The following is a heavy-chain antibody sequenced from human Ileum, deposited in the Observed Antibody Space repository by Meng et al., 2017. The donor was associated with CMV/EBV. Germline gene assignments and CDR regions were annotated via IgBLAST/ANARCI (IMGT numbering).Heavy chain of an antibody. Sequence: GESLKISCSGSGFTFSTYWIGWVRQMPGKGLESMGIIYPDDSDTRYSPSFQGQVTISADKSISTAYLQWTSLKASDTAMYYCVRLSGEGYSLDNYGMDVWGQGNTVTVSS. CDR2: IYPDDSDT. V-gene: IGHV5-51*01. CDR1: GFTFSTYW. D-gene: IGHD1-1*01. CDR3: VRLSGEGYSLDNYGMDV. J-gene: IGHJ6*02.